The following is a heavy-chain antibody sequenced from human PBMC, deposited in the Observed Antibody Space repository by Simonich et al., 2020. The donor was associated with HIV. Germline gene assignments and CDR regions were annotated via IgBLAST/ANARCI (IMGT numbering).Heavy chain of an antibody. V-gene: IGHV3-23*01. D-gene: IGHD3-10*01. CDR2: RK. Sequence: EVQLLESGGGLVQTVGSLRLSCLASGFTFTNSAMSWVSQATGEGREWVSRKYYSDSVKCRFTISRDHFKNTLYLQMNILRADDTAVYYCAKEGSMGAFDIWGQGTMVTVSS. J-gene: IGHJ3*02. CDR1: GFTFTNSA. CDR3: AKEGSMGAFDI.